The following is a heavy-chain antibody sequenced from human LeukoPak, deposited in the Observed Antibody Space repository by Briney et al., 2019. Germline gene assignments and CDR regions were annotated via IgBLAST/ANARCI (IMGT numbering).Heavy chain of an antibody. V-gene: IGHV3-21*01. D-gene: IGHD5-18*01. CDR2: ISSSSSYI. CDR1: GFTFSSYS. CDR3: AREKTYSYGCDY. Sequence: GGSLRLSCAASGFTFSSYSMNWVRQAPGKGLEWVSSISSSSSYIYYADSVKGRFTISRDNAKNSLYLQMNSLRAEDTAVYYCAREKTYSYGCDYWGQGTLVTVSS. J-gene: IGHJ4*02.